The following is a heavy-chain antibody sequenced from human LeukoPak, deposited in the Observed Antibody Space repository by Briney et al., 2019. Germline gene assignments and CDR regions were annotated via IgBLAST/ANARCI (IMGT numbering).Heavy chain of an antibody. CDR2: INHSGST. CDR3: ARAYAPIVVVPASRRGNYFDY. CDR1: GGSFSGYY. D-gene: IGHD2-2*01. Sequence: SETLSLTCAVYGGSFSGYYWSWIRKPPGKGLEWSGEINHSGSTNYNPSLKSRVTISVDTSKNQFSLKLSSVTAADTAVYYCARAYAPIVVVPASRRGNYFDYWGQGTLVTVSS. J-gene: IGHJ4*02. V-gene: IGHV4-34*01.